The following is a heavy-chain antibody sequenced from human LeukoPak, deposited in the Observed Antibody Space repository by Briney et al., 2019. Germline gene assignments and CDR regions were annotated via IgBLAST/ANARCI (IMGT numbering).Heavy chain of an antibody. J-gene: IGHJ6*03. CDR2: IYYSGST. CDR1: AGSISSSSYS. D-gene: IGHD3-10*01. V-gene: IGHV4-39*07. Sequence: PSETLSLTCTVSAGSISSSSYSWGWIRQPPGKGLEWIGSIYYSGSTNYNPSLKSRVTISVDTSKNQFSLKLSSVTAADTAVYSCARITDYYGSGSYHPYYMDVWGKGTTVTISS. CDR3: ARITDYYGSGSYHPYYMDV.